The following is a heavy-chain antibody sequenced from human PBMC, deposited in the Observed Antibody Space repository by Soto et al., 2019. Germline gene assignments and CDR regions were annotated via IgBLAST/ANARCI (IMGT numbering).Heavy chain of an antibody. CDR3: ATYYYGSVSYAYYDY. D-gene: IGHD3-10*01. CDR2: IYYSGST. J-gene: IGHJ4*02. Sequence: QLQLQESGPGLVKPSETLSLTCTVSGGSISSSSYYWGWIRQPPGKGLEWIGSIYYSGSTYYNPSLKKRVTISVDTSKNHFSLRLNSVTAADTAVYYCATYYYGSVSYAYYDYWGQRTLVTVSS. CDR1: GGSISSSSYY. V-gene: IGHV4-39*02.